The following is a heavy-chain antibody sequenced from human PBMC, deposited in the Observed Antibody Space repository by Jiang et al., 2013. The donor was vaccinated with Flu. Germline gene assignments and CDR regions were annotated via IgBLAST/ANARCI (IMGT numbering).Heavy chain of an antibody. Sequence: LLKPSETLPLTCAVYGGSFSGYYWSWIRQPPGKGLEWIGEINHSGSTNYNPSLKSRVTISVDTSKNQFSLKLSSVTAADTAVYYCARGRPGYSLISSGGYFDYWGQGTLVTVSS. D-gene: IGHD5-18*01. CDR1: GGSFSGYY. J-gene: IGHJ4*02. CDR2: INHSGST. V-gene: IGHV4-34*01. CDR3: ARGRPGYSLISSGGYFDY.